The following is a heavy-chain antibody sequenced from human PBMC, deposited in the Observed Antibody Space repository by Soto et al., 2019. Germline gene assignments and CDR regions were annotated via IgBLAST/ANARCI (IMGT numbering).Heavy chain of an antibody. CDR2: ISAYNGNT. CDR3: ARDDEFTWLGEPIPGRNYYGLEV. D-gene: IGHD3-10*01. J-gene: IGHJ6*04. Sequence: GASVXVSFKASGYTVIIYGIIWFLQAPGQGLDCIGWISAYNGNTNYAQKLQGRVTMTTVTSTSTAYMELRSLRSDDKAVYYCARDDEFTWLGEPIPGRNYYGLEVWGKGTKVT. V-gene: IGHV1-18*01. CDR1: GYTVIIYG.